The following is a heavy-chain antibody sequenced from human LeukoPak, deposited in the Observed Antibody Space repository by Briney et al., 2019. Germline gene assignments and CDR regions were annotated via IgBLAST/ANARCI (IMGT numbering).Heavy chain of an antibody. CDR2: ITGSGGST. J-gene: IGHJ4*02. V-gene: IGHV3-23*01. Sequence: GGSLRLSCAASGFTFGDYAMSWVRQAPGKGLEWVSGITGSGGSTFYADSVKGRFTISRDNSKNTLYLQMNSLRAEDTAVYYCAKLDSGGSSCYQFDCWGQGTLVTVSS. CDR3: AKLDSGGSSCYQFDC. CDR1: GFTFGDYA. D-gene: IGHD2-15*01.